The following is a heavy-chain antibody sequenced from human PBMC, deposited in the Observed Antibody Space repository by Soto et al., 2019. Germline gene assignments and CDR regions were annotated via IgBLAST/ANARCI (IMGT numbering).Heavy chain of an antibody. J-gene: IGHJ5*01. CDR3: VRLIGNIWLDS. CDR2: TYYRSKWYY. D-gene: IGHD3-16*01. Sequence: VQLQQSGPGLVKPSQTLSLTGAISGDSVSSNHAPWDWIRQSASRGLEWLVRTYYRSKWYYEYALSLQSRITINPDTSNNQLSMQLNSVPPDDTDVYYCVRLIGNIWLDSWGQGPLVTVSS. V-gene: IGHV6-1*01. CDR1: GDSVSSNHAP.